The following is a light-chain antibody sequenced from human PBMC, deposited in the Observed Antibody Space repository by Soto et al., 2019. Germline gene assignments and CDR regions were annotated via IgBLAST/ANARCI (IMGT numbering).Light chain of an antibody. CDR3: QQHSNSPLT. Sequence: EIVLTQSPATLSVSPGERATLSCRASQTVSSSLAWYQQKPGQAPRLLIYEVSNRATGIPALFSGSWAGADFTLTISSLEPGDCALYYWQQHSNSPLTFGGGTKV. CDR2: EVS. CDR1: QTVSSS. V-gene: IGKV3-11*01. J-gene: IGKJ4*01.